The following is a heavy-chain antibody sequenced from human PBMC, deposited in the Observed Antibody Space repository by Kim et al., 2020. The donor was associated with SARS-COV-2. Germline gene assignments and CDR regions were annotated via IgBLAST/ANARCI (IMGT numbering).Heavy chain of an antibody. Sequence: GGSLRLSCAASGFTFSSYSMHWVRQAPGKGLVWVSRISSNGSSNANAYAVPVQVTISIDKADTKQNVQMQRLRPENADTSYYACTRVHVLTLAIWG. CDR1: GFTFSSYS. D-gene: IGHD2-15*01. J-gene: IGHJ6*03. CDR2: ISSNGSSN. V-gene: IGHV3-74*03. CDR3: ACTRVHVLTLAI.